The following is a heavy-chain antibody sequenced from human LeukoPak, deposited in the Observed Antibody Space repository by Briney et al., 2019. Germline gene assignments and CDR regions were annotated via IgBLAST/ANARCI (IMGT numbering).Heavy chain of an antibody. CDR2: IIPIFGTA. CDR3: ARAVKGYYDSSGYSSPFSY. V-gene: IGHV1-69*13. D-gene: IGHD3-22*01. Sequence: GGSVTVSCKASGGTFSSYAISWVRQAPGQGLEWMGGIIPIFGTANYAQKFQGRVTITADESTSTDYMELSTLRSEDTAVYYCARAVKGYYDSSGYSSPFSYWGQGTLVTVSS. J-gene: IGHJ4*02. CDR1: GGTFSSYA.